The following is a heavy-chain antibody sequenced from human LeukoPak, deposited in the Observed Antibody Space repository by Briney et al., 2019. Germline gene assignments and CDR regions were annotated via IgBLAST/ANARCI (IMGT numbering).Heavy chain of an antibody. J-gene: IGHJ4*02. CDR2: IRYDGSNK. CDR1: GFTFSSYG. Sequence: GGSLRLSCAASGFTFSSYGMHWVRQAPGKGLEWVAFIRYDGSNKYYADFVKGRFTISRDNAKNSLYLQMSSLRAEDTGVYYCARELVVPVAHWGQGTLVTVSS. D-gene: IGHD2-2*01. V-gene: IGHV3-30*02. CDR3: ARELVVPVAH.